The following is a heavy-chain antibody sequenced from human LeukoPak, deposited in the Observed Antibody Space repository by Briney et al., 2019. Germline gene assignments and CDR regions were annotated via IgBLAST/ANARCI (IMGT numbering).Heavy chain of an antibody. CDR3: ARGSIRVVPAATPFDP. Sequence: SETLSLTCTVSGGSINSYYWSWIRQPPGKGLEWIGYIYYSGNTNYNPSLKSRVTISVDTSKNQLSLKLSSVTAADAAVYYCARGSIRVVPAATPFDPWGQGTLVTVSS. V-gene: IGHV4-59*01. D-gene: IGHD2-2*02. CDR2: IYYSGNT. J-gene: IGHJ5*02. CDR1: GGSINSYY.